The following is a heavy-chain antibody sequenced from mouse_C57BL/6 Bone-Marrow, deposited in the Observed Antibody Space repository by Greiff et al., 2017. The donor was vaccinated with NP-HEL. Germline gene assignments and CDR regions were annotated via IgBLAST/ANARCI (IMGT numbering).Heavy chain of an antibody. CDR3: AREGGLRRRTYAMDY. CDR1: GFTFSDYS. J-gene: IGHJ4*01. V-gene: IGHV5-16*01. Sequence: EVNLVESEGGLVQPGSSMKLSCTASGFTFSDYSMAWVRQVPEKGLEWVANINYDGSSTYYLDSLKSRFIISRDNAKNILYLQMSSLKSEDTATYYGAREGGLRRRTYAMDYWGQGTSVTVSS. CDR2: INYDGSST. D-gene: IGHD2-4*01.